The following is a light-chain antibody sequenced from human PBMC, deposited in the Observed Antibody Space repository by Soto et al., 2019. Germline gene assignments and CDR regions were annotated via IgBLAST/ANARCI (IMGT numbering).Light chain of an antibody. Sequence: QMTKSPSSVSASVGDRVTITCRARQGIGSWLAWYQQTPGKAPKLLIYAASSLQSGVPSRFNGSGSGTNFTITNCSLQPEDFATYCCKQANSFPWTLGPGTKVEIK. CDR2: AAS. J-gene: IGKJ1*01. V-gene: IGKV1-12*01. CDR3: KQANSFPWT. CDR1: QGIGSW.